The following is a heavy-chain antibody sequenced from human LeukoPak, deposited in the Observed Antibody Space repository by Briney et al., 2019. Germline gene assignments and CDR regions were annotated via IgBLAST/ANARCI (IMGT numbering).Heavy chain of an antibody. J-gene: IGHJ6*04. CDR2: ISSSGSTI. Sequence: SGGSLRLSCAASGFTFSDYYMSWVSQAPGKGLEWVSYISSSGSTIYYADSVKGRFTISRDNAKNSLYLQMNSLRAEDTAVYYCARDSSLLGVAYYDFWSGYLGGEMEVWGKGTTVTVSS. D-gene: IGHD3-3*01. V-gene: IGHV3-11*01. CDR3: ARDSSLLGVAYYDFWSGYLGGEMEV. CDR1: GFTFSDYY.